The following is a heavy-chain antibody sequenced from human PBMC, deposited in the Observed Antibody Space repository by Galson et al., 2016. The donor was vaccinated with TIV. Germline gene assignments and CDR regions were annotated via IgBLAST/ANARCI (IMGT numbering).Heavy chain of an antibody. Sequence: SVKVSCKVSGDSLSEIVIHWVRQAPGKGLEWMGGFDPEVQKTIYAQKMQGRVTMTADTSTDTAYMELGSLRLEDTAVYYCATVAWFPGLSLDNWGQGTLGIVSS. J-gene: IGHJ4*02. CDR2: FDPEVQKT. D-gene: IGHD3-16*02. V-gene: IGHV1-24*01. CDR1: GDSLSEIV. CDR3: ATVAWFPGLSLDN.